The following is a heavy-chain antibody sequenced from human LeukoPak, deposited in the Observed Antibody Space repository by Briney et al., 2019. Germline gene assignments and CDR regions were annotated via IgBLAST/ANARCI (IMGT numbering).Heavy chain of an antibody. CDR3: ARSTSDYFYYYGMDV. V-gene: IGHV2-70*11. CDR2: IDWDDDR. J-gene: IGHJ6*02. CDR1: GFSFTSGKMC. Sequence: SGPTLVNPTQTLTLTCTFSGFSFTSGKMCVSWIRQPPGRALEWLARIDWDDDRYYSTSLRTRPTISKDTSKNQVVLTMTNVEPVDTATYYCARSTSDYFYYYGMDVWGQGTTVTVSS.